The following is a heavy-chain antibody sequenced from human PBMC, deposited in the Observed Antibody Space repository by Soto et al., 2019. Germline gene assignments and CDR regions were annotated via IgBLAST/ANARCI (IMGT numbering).Heavy chain of an antibody. CDR2: ISSSSSYI. CDR3: ARDRGGAVTIFGAGILVY. J-gene: IGHJ4*02. D-gene: IGHD3-3*01. V-gene: IGHV3-21*01. CDR1: GFTFSSYS. Sequence: EVQLVESGGGLVKPGGSLRLSCAASGFTFSSYSMNWVRQAPGKGLEWVSSISSSSSYIYYADSVKGRFTISRDNAKNSLYLQMNSLRAEDTAVYYCARDRGGAVTIFGAGILVYWGQGTLVTVSS.